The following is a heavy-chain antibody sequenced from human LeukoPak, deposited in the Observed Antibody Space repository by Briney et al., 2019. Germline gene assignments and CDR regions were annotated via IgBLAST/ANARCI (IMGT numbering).Heavy chain of an antibody. CDR2: IYYTGGT. Sequence: SETLSLTCTVSGGSINNYYWNWIRQSPGKGLEWMGSIYYTGGTNNNPSLKGRVTLSVDTSKNQFSLKLTSVTASDTAVYYCASVNTDYRGSLDYWGQGTLVTVSS. D-gene: IGHD4-11*01. CDR3: ASVNTDYRGSLDY. J-gene: IGHJ4*02. V-gene: IGHV4-59*12. CDR1: GGSINNYY.